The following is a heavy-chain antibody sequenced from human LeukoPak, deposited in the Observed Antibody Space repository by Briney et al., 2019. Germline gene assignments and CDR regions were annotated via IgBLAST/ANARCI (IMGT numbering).Heavy chain of an antibody. CDR1: GFTFSRYY. D-gene: IGHD3-16*02. Sequence: GGSLRLSCVASGFTFSRYYMSWVRQTPGKGLEWVANINQDGSERYYVDSVKGQFTISRDNAKNSLYLQMNTLRAEDTAVYFCARDYYDYVWGNYRSTSPLDFWGQGTLVTVSS. CDR3: ARDYYDYVWGNYRSTSPLDF. J-gene: IGHJ4*02. CDR2: INQDGSER. V-gene: IGHV3-7*01.